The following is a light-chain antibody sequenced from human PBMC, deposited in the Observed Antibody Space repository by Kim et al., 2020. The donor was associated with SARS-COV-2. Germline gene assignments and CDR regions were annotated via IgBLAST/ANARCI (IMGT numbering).Light chain of an antibody. CDR2: DAS. V-gene: IGKV1-5*01. CDR3: HVNKSNSWT. CDR1: QSIRIW. Sequence: GDRVTITCRASQSIRIWLAWYQQKPGKAPNLLIYDASDLESGVPSRFSGSGSGTEFTLTISSLQPDDFATCYCHVNKSNSWTFGQGTKVDIK. J-gene: IGKJ1*01.